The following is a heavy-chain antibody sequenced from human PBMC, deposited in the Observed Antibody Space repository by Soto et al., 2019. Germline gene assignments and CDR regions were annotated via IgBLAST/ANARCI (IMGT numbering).Heavy chain of an antibody. CDR1: GGSISDDSY. V-gene: IGHV4-30-4*01. Sequence: SETLSLTCTVSGGSISDDSYWSWIRQTPGKGLEWIGYIYHTGNTYYNPSLRSRVSISVDKSKSQFSLKLISVTAADTAVYFCARDEYQLLSSVSWFDSWGQGPLVPVS. J-gene: IGHJ5*01. D-gene: IGHD2-2*01. CDR3: ARDEYQLLSSVSWFDS. CDR2: IYHTGNT.